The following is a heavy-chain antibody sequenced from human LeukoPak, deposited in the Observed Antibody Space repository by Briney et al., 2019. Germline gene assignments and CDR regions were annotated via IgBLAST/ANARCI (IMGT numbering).Heavy chain of an antibody. Sequence: PGGSLRLSCAASGFTFSGAAMTWVRQAPGKGLEWVSTITGSDDRTYYADSVKGQFTISRDYSKNTLRLQMSSLTVEDTAIYYCAKGPQVGSGYHPDFWGQGTLVTVSS. V-gene: IGHV3-23*01. CDR3: AKGPQVGSGYHPDF. D-gene: IGHD3-22*01. J-gene: IGHJ4*02. CDR1: GFTFSGAA. CDR2: ITGSDDRT.